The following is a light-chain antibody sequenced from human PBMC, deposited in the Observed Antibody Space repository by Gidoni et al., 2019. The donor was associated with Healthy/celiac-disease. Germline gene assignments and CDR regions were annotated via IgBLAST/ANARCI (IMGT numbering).Light chain of an antibody. Sequence: EIVLTQSPATLSLSPGERATLSCRASQSVSSYLAWFQQKPGQAPRLLIYDASNRATGIPVSFSGRGSGTDFTLTISILEPEDFAVYYCQQRSNWPPTFGGGTKVEIK. J-gene: IGKJ4*01. CDR2: DAS. V-gene: IGKV3-11*01. CDR1: QSVSSY. CDR3: QQRSNWPPT.